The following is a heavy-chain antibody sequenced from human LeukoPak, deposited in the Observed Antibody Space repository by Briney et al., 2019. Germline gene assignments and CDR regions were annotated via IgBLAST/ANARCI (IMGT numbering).Heavy chain of an antibody. CDR3: ARDRGGFGELLPREDFDY. Sequence: ASVTVSCKASGYTFTSYGISWVRQAPGQGLEWMGWISAYNGNTTYAQKLQGRVTMTTGTSTSTAYMELRSLRSDDTAVYYCARDRGGFGELLPREDFDYWGQGTLVTVSS. CDR1: GYTFTSYG. J-gene: IGHJ4*02. V-gene: IGHV1-18*01. D-gene: IGHD3-10*01. CDR2: ISAYNGNT.